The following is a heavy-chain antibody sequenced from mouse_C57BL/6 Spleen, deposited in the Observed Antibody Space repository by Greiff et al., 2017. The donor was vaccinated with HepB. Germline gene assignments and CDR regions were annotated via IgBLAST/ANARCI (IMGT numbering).Heavy chain of an antibody. D-gene: IGHD4-1*01. J-gene: IGHJ4*01. Sequence: QVQLQQPGAELVTPGASVKLSCKASGYTFTSYWMHWVKQRPGQGLEWIGEIDPSDSYTNYNQKFKGKSTLTVDKSSSTAYMQLSSLTSEDSAVYYCARKLGEGIYAMDYWGQGTSVTVSS. CDR3: ARKLGEGIYAMDY. CDR2: IDPSDSYT. V-gene: IGHV1-69*01. CDR1: GYTFTSYW.